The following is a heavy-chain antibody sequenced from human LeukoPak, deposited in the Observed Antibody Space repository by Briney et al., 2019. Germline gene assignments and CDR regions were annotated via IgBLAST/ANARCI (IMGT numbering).Heavy chain of an antibody. CDR1: GFTFSSYW. CDR3: ARDVSDENGSSSRIHLDS. V-gene: IGHV3-74*01. Sequence: GSLRLSCAASGFTFSSYWMHWVRQAPGKGLVWVSRINSDGSSTSYADSVKGRFTISRDNAKNSLFLQMNSLRAEDTAVYYCARDVSDENGSSSRIHLDSWGQGTLVSVSS. J-gene: IGHJ4*02. CDR2: INSDGSST. D-gene: IGHD6-6*01.